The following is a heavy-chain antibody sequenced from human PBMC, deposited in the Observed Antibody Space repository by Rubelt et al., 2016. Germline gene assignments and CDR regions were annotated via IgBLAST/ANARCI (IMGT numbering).Heavy chain of an antibody. D-gene: IGHD3/OR15-3a*01. CDR2: ISYDGGKS. CDR1: GFSFSSCG. CDR3: ARDGEGVAPDLDY. J-gene: IGHJ4*02. V-gene: IGHV3-30*03. Sequence: GGGVVQPGGSLRLSCAASGFSFSSCGMHWVRQAPGKGLEWVAVISYDGGKSYYADSVKGRFTISRDNSKNTLYVQMNSLRAEDTAVYYCARDGEGVAPDLDYWGQGTLVTVSS.